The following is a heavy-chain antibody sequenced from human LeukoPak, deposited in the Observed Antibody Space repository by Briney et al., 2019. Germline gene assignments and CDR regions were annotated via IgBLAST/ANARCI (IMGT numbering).Heavy chain of an antibody. CDR2: IYTSGST. CDR3: ASDGLDYYDSSGIHY. J-gene: IGHJ4*02. CDR1: GGSISSYY. D-gene: IGHD3-22*01. V-gene: IGHV4-4*07. Sequence: SETLSLTCTASGGSISSYYWSWIRQPAGKGLEWIGRIYTSGSTNYNPALKSRVTMSVDTSKNQFSLKLSSVTAADTAVYYCASDGLDYYDSSGIHYWGQGPLVTVSS.